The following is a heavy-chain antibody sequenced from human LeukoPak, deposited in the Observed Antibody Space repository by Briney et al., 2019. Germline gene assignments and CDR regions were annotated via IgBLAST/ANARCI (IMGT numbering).Heavy chain of an antibody. D-gene: IGHD3-22*01. CDR3: ARGGYYYDSSGYYHSDY. CDR1: GGTFSSYA. V-gene: IGHV1-69*05. J-gene: IGHJ4*02. CDR2: IIPIFGTA. Sequence: GASVKVSCKASGGTFSSYAISWVRQAPGQGLEWMGGIIPIFGTANYAQKFQGRVTITTDESTSTAYMELSSLRSEGTAVYYCARGGYYYDSSGYYHSDYWGQGTLVTVSS.